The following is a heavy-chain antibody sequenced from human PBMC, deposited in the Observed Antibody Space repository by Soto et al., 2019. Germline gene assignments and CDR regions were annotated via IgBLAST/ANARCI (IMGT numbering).Heavy chain of an antibody. J-gene: IGHJ6*02. CDR1: GFTFSSYG. CDR2: ISYDGSNK. CDR3: AEGSGNHYYGMDV. D-gene: IGHD4-4*01. V-gene: IGHV3-30*03. Sequence: GGSLRLSCASSGFTFSSYGMHCVRQAPGKGLEWVAVISYDGSNKYYADSVKGRFTISRDNSKNTLYLQMNSLRAEDTAVYYCAEGSGNHYYGMDVWGQGTTVTVSS.